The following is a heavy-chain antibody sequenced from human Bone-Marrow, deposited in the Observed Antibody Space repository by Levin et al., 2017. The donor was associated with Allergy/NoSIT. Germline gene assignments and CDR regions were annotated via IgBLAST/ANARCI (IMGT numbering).Heavy chain of an antibody. Sequence: PSETLSLTCAVYGGSFSGHYWSWIRQPPGKGLEWIGEINHSGSTNYNPSLKSRVTVSVDTSKNQFSLKLSSVTAADTAVYYCARVRWHNWNPRGNDYWGQGTLVTVSS. CDR3: ARVRWHNWNPRGNDY. D-gene: IGHD1-20*01. CDR1: GGSFSGHY. J-gene: IGHJ4*02. CDR2: INHSGST. V-gene: IGHV4-34*01.